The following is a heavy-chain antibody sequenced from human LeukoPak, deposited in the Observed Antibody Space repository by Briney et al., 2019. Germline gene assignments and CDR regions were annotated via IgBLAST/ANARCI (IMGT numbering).Heavy chain of an antibody. Sequence: SETLSLTCTVSGGSISSYYWSWIRQPAGKGLEWIGRIYTSGSTNYNPSIKSRVTMSVDTSKNQFSLKLSSVTAADTAVYYCAREDYGETYWYFDLWGRGTLVTVSS. CDR2: IYTSGST. V-gene: IGHV4-4*07. CDR1: GGSISSYY. J-gene: IGHJ2*01. D-gene: IGHD4-17*01. CDR3: AREDYGETYWYFDL.